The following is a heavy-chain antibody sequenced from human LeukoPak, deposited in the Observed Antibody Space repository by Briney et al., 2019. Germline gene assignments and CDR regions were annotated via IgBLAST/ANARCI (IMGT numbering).Heavy chain of an antibody. D-gene: IGHD3-10*01. CDR2: INHSGST. CDR1: GGSFSGYY. Sequence: SETLSLTCAVYGGSFSGYYWSWIRQPPGKGLEWIGEINHSGSTNYNPSLKSRVTISVDTSKNQFTLKLSSVTAADTAVYYCARGLPGNYYYYYMDVWGKGTTVTVSS. V-gene: IGHV4-34*01. J-gene: IGHJ6*03. CDR3: ARGLPGNYYYYYMDV.